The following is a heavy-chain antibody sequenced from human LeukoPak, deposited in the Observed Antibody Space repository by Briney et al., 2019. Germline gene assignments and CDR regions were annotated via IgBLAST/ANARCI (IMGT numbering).Heavy chain of an antibody. D-gene: IGHD3-10*01. Sequence: GGSLRLSCAASGFTFSSYSMNWVRQAPGKGLEWVAVIWYDGSNKYYADSVKGRFTISRDNSKNTLYLQMNSLRAEDTAVYYCAREAGSPWFGELSYFDYWGQGTLVTVSS. CDR2: IWYDGSNK. CDR3: AREAGSPWFGELSYFDY. J-gene: IGHJ4*02. V-gene: IGHV3-33*08. CDR1: GFTFSSYS.